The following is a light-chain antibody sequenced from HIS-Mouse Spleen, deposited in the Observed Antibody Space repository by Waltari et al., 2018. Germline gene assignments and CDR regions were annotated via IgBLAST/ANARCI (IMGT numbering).Light chain of an antibody. CDR1: SSDVGGYNY. Sequence: QSALTQPASVSGSPGQSITISCTGTSSDVGGYNYVSWYQQHPSTAPKLMIYEVSNRPSGVSNRFSGSKSGNTASLTISGLQAEDEADYYCSSYTSSSTLWVFGGGTKLTVL. J-gene: IGLJ3*02. CDR2: EVS. CDR3: SSYTSSSTLWV. V-gene: IGLV2-14*01.